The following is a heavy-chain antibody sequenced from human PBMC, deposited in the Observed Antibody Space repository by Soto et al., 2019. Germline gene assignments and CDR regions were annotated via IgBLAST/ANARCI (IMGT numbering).Heavy chain of an antibody. V-gene: IGHV4-34*01. CDR1: GGSLSDYY. CDR3: AIGPRGFCSRDRWLPLGYYGVDV. D-gene: IGHD2-15*01. Sequence: SDTLSLICAVNGGSLSDYYWNWIRHPLGKGLVWIGEFNHSGSNNYKPYNNSLVMISVDTTKTQLSLKLTSVAAADTAVYYCAIGPRGFCSRDRWLPLGYYGVDVWGLGSTVTVSS. CDR2: FNHSGSN. J-gene: IGHJ6*02.